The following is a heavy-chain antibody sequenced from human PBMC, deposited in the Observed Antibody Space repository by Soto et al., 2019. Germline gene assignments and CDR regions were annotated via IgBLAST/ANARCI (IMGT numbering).Heavy chain of an antibody. V-gene: IGHV1-69*01. J-gene: IGHJ6*02. CDR3: SIVTAYGMDV. CDR1: GGTFNKYA. Sequence: QVQLEQSGAEVKKPGSSLKVSCKATGGTFNKYAISWVRQAPGQGLEWMAGIIPVYGTPHYAQRFQDRVTIIADESTTTASMEVNSLTSEDTAIYYCSIVTAYGMDVWGPGTTVIVSS. CDR2: IIPVYGTP. D-gene: IGHD2-15*01.